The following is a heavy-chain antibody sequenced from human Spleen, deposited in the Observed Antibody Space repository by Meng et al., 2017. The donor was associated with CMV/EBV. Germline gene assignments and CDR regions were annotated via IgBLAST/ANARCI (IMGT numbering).Heavy chain of an antibody. CDR1: GGSFSGYY. Sequence: QVRLKQWGAGLLKPSETLSLTCAVYGGSFSGYYWSWIRQPPGKGLEWIGEINHSGSTNYNPSLKSRVTISVDTSKNQFSLKLSSVTAADTAVYYCARLDDSSGYWNSFDYWGQGTLVTSPQ. CDR3: ARLDDSSGYWNSFDY. D-gene: IGHD3-22*01. CDR2: INHSGST. J-gene: IGHJ4*02. V-gene: IGHV4-34*01.